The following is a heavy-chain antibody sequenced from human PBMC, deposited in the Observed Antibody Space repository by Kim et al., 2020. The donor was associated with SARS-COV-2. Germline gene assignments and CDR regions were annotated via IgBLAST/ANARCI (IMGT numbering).Heavy chain of an antibody. V-gene: IGHV3-33*01. Sequence: GGSLRLSCAASGFTFSSYGMHWVRQAPGKGLEWVAVIWYDESNKFYADSVKGRFTISRDNSKSTLYLQMNSLRGEDTAVYYCARDGATRPIQYYTGLDVWGQGSTVTVS. CDR1: GFTFSSYG. D-gene: IGHD1-26*01. J-gene: IGHJ6*02. CDR3: ARDGATRPIQYYTGLDV. CDR2: IWYDESNK.